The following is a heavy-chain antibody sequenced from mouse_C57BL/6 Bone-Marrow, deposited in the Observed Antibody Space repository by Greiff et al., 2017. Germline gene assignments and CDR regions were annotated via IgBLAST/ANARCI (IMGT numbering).Heavy chain of an antibody. Sequence: EVQLQQSGPELVKPGASVKISCKASGYTFTDYYMNWVKQSHGKSLEWIGDINPNNGGTSYNQKFKGKATLTVDKSSSTAYMELRSLTSEDSAVYYGARILYYDYDEGFAYWGQGTLVTVSA. D-gene: IGHD2-4*01. CDR2: INPNNGGT. CDR3: ARILYYDYDEGFAY. V-gene: IGHV1-26*01. J-gene: IGHJ3*01. CDR1: GYTFTDYY.